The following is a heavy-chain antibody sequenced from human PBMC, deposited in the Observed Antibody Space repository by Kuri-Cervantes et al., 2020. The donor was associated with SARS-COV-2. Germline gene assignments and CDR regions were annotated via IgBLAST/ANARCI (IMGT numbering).Heavy chain of an antibody. CDR2: ISSSSSYI. D-gene: IGHD5-12*01. J-gene: IGHJ3*02. V-gene: IGHV3-21*01. CDR1: GFTFSSYS. Sequence: GGSLRLSCAASGFTFSSYSMNWVRQAPGKGLEWVSSISSSSSYIYYADSVKGRFTISRDNAKNSLYLQMNSLRAEDTAVYHCAREGIGGYDYDAFDIWGQGTMVTVSS. CDR3: AREGIGGYDYDAFDI.